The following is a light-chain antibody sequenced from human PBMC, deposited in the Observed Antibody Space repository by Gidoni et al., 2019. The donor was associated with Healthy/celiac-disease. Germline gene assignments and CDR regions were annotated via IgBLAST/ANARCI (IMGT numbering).Light chain of an antibody. V-gene: IGLV2-8*01. CDR1: SSDGGGYNY. CDR3: SSYAGIGLV. CDR2: EVS. J-gene: IGLJ2*01. Sequence: HSALTQPPSASGSPGQSGTISCTGTSSDGGGYNYVSWYQQHPGKAPKLMVYEVSKRPSGVPDRFSGSKSGNTASLTVSGLQAEDEADYYCSSYAGIGLVFGGGTKLTVL.